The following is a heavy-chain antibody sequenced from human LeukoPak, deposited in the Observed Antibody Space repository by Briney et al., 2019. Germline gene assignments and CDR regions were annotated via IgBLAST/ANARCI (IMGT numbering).Heavy chain of an antibody. CDR1: GFTFSTYW. V-gene: IGHV3-74*01. J-gene: IGHJ5*02. CDR2: ISGDKSHT. Sequence: GGSLRLSCAGSGFTFSTYWIHWVRQAPGQGLVWVSGISGDKSHTAYADSVKGRFTISRDNAKNTLHLQMNSLRDEDTAVYYCATATFYATSGYFPSWGQGTLVTVSS. CDR3: ATATFYATSGYFPS. D-gene: IGHD3-22*01.